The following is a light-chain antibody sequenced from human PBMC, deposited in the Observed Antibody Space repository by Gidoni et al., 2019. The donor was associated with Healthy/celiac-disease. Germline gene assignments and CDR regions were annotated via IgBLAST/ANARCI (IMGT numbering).Light chain of an antibody. J-gene: IGKJ2*01. Sequence: DIQMTQSPSTLSASVGDRVTITCRASQSISSWLAWYQQKPEKAPKLLIYKASSLESGVPSRFSGSGSGTEFTLTISSLQPDDFATYYCQQYRTFGQGTKLEIK. CDR2: KAS. CDR3: QQYRT. CDR1: QSISSW. V-gene: IGKV1-5*03.